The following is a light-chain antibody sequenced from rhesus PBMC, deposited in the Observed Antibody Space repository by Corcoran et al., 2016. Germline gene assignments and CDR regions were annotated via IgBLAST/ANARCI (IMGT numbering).Light chain of an antibody. J-gene: IGKJ3*01. CDR3: QQYNNSRFT. V-gene: IGKV1-66*01. CDR1: QDINHY. CDR2: YAS. Sequence: DTQMTQSPSSLSAVVGDRVTITCRASQDINHYLSWYQQKQGKAPKPLIYYASSWETGVPSMFSGSGSGTDYTLNISSLQPEETATYYCQQYNNSRFTFGRGAKLDIE.